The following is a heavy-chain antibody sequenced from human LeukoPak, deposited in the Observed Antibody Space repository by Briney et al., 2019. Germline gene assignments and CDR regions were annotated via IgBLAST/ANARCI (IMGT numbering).Heavy chain of an antibody. V-gene: IGHV1-8*01. CDR1: GYTFTSYV. CDR3: ARGRDMGDY. Sequence: ASVKVSCKATGYTFTSYVINWVRQATGQGLEWMGWMNPNSGNTDYAHKFQGRVTMTRKTSISTAYKELSSLRSEDTAVYYCARGRDMGDYWGQGTLVTVSS. D-gene: IGHD3-9*01. J-gene: IGHJ4*02. CDR2: MNPNSGNT.